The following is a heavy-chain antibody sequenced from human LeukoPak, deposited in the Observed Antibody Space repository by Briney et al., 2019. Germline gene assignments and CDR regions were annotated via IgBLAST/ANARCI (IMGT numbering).Heavy chain of an antibody. D-gene: IGHD4-17*01. Sequence: GGSLRLSCAASGFTFSSYEMNWVRQAPGKGLEWVSYISSSGSTIYYADSVKGRFTISRDNAKNSLYLQMSSLRAEDTAVYYCARGYGDNFDYWGQGTLVTVSS. CDR2: ISSSGSTI. J-gene: IGHJ4*02. CDR3: ARGYGDNFDY. V-gene: IGHV3-48*03. CDR1: GFTFSSYE.